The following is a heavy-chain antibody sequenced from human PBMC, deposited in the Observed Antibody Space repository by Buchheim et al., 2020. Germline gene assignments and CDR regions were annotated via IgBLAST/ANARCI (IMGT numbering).Heavy chain of an antibody. D-gene: IGHD1-14*01. Sequence: EVQLVESGGGLVKPGGSLRLSCAASGFTFSSYSMNWVRQAPGKGLEWVAYIASNTVTTYYADSVKGRFIISRDNAKNSVYLQMNSLRAEDTAVYYCARSTPEIPVVSAFDYWGQGTL. J-gene: IGHJ4*02. V-gene: IGHV3-21*05. CDR2: IASNTVTT. CDR3: ARSTPEIPVVSAFDY. CDR1: GFTFSSYS.